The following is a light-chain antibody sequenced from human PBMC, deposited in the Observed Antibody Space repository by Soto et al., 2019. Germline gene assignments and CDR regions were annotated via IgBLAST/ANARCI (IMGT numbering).Light chain of an antibody. J-gene: IGLJ1*01. V-gene: IGLV2-14*01. CDR2: AVS. CDR3: SSYTSDSSYV. Sequence: QSVLAKPASGSGSPGQSITNSCTGTSSDVGLYDYVSWYQQHPGKAPQLMIYAVSNRPSGVSNRFSASKSGNTASLFISGLQAEDEADYYCSSYTSDSSYVFGSGTKVTVL. CDR1: SSDVGLYDY.